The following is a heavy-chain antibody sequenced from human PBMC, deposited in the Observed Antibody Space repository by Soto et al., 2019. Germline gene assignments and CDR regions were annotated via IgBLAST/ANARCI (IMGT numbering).Heavy chain of an antibody. D-gene: IGHD1-7*01. CDR1: GFTFTSSA. V-gene: IGHV1-58*02. CDR2: IVVGSGNT. Sequence: GASVKVSCKASGFTFTSSAMQWVRQARGQSLEWIGWIVVGSGNTNYAQKIQERVTITRDMSTSTAYMELSSLRSEDTAVYYCAASTDNWNYIFFDYWGQGTLVTVSS. CDR3: AASTDNWNYIFFDY. J-gene: IGHJ4*02.